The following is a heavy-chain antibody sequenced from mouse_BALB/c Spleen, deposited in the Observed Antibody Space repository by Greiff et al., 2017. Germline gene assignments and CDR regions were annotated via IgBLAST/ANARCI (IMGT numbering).Heavy chain of an antibody. J-gene: IGHJ3*01. CDR1: GYTFTSYV. D-gene: IGHD1-1*01. V-gene: IGHV1-14*01. Sequence: VQLQQSGPELVKPGASVKMSCKASGYTFTSYVMHWVKQKPGQGLEWIGYINPYNDGTKYNEKFKGKATLTSDKSSSTAYMELSSLTSEDSAVYYCARSRVIYYYGSSQGFAYWGQGTLVTVSA. CDR3: ARSRVIYYYGSSQGFAY. CDR2: INPYNDGT.